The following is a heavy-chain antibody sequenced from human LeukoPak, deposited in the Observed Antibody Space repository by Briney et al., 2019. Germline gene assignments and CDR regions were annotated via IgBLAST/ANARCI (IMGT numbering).Heavy chain of an antibody. CDR1: GFTFSSYS. V-gene: IGHV3-21*01. Sequence: GGSLRLSCAASGFTFSSYSMNWVRQAPGKGLEWVSSISSSSSYIYYADSVKGRFTISRDNSKNTLYLQMDSLRAEDTSIYYCARDVFSSGYTYSYVDYWGQGTLVTVSS. CDR3: ARDVFSSGYTYSYVDY. D-gene: IGHD5-18*01. J-gene: IGHJ4*02. CDR2: ISSSSSYI.